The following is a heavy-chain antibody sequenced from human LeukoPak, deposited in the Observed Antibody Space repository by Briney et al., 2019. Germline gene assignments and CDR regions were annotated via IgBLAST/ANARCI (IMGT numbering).Heavy chain of an antibody. CDR3: ARGAGGYDWNDAFDI. J-gene: IGHJ3*02. V-gene: IGHV3-21*01. Sequence: KPGGSLRLSCAASRFSFSSYSMNWVRQAPGKGLEGVSSMTSSSSFIYYADSVKGRFTISRDNARNSLYLQMNSLRAEDTAVYYCARGAGGYDWNDAFDIWGQGTMVTVSS. D-gene: IGHD5-12*01. CDR2: MTSSSSFI. CDR1: RFSFSSYS.